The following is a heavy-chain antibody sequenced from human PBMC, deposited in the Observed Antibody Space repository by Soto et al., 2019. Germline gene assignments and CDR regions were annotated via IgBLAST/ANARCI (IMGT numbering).Heavy chain of an antibody. V-gene: IGHV1-69*13. Sequence: VASVKVSCKASGGTFSSYAISWVRQAPGQGLEWMGGIIPIFGTANYAQKFQGRVTITADESTSTAYMELSSLRSEDTAVYYCAAVRNAAFDPWGQGTLVTVSS. CDR2: IIPIFGTA. D-gene: IGHD3-10*02. CDR3: AAVRNAAFDP. CDR1: GGTFSSYA. J-gene: IGHJ5*02.